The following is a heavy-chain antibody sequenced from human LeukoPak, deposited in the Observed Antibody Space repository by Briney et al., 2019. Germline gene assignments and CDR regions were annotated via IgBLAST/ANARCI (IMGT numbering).Heavy chain of an antibody. V-gene: IGHV1-46*01. J-gene: IGHJ6*04. CDR3: AGAGTTDKLGYYGMDV. CDR1: GYTFTSYY. D-gene: IGHD1-1*01. Sequence: ASVKVSCKASGYTFTSYYMHWVRQAPGQGLEWMGIINPSGGSTSYAQKFQGRVTMTRDTSTSTVYMELSSLRSEDTAVYYCAGAGTTDKLGYYGMDVWGIGTTVTVSS. CDR2: INPSGGST.